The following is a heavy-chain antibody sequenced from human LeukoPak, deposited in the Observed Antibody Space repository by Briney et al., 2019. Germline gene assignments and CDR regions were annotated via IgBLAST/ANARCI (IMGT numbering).Heavy chain of an antibody. V-gene: IGHV4-30-2*01. CDR2: IYHSGST. CDR3: AGGTTVTTLYY. D-gene: IGHD4-17*01. J-gene: IGHJ4*02. CDR1: GDSINSGGYS. Sequence: SQTLSLTCTVSGDSINSGGYSWSWIRQPPGKGLEWIGYIYHSGSTYYNPSLKSRATISVDRSKNQFSLKLSSVTAADTAVYYCAGGTTVTTLYYWGQGTLVTVSS.